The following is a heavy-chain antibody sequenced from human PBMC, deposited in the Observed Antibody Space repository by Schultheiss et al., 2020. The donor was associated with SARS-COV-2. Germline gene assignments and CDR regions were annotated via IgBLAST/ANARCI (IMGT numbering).Heavy chain of an antibody. CDR2: IYHTGST. Sequence: SQTLSLTCVVSAYSISSGYYWGWIRQPPGKGLEWIGSIYHTGSTYYNPSLKSRVTISLDTSKNQFSLKLSSVTAADTAMYYCAGAGPLHYWGQGTLVTVSS. CDR3: AGAGPLHY. CDR1: AYSISSGYY. J-gene: IGHJ4*02. D-gene: IGHD1-26*01. V-gene: IGHV4-38-2*01.